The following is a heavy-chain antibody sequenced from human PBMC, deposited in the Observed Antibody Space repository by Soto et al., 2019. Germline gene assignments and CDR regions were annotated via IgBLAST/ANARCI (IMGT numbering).Heavy chain of an antibody. Sequence: SETLSLTCTVSGGSISSGGYYWSWIRQHPGKGLEWIGYIYYSGSTYYNPSLKSRVTISVDTSKNQFSLKLSSVTAADTAVYYCARATYGSGSYYEDNWFDPWGQGTLVTVSS. CDR2: IYYSGST. D-gene: IGHD3-10*01. CDR3: ARATYGSGSYYEDNWFDP. J-gene: IGHJ5*02. CDR1: GGSISSGGYY. V-gene: IGHV4-31*03.